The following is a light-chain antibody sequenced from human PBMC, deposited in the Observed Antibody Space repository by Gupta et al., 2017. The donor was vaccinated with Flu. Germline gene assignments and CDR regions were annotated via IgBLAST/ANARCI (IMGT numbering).Light chain of an antibody. V-gene: IGKV2-28*01. CDR2: LGS. CDR1: QSRLHSNGYNY. Sequence: DIVMTQSPLSLPVTPGEPASISCRSSQSRLHSNGYNYLDWYLQKPGQSPQLLIYLGSNRASGVPDRFSGSGSGTDFTLKISRVEAEDVGVYYCKQALQTLVTFGQGTHLEIK. CDR3: KQALQTLVT. J-gene: IGKJ5*01.